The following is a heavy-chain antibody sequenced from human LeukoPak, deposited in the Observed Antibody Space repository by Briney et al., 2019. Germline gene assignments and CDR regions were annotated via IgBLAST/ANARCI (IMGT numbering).Heavy chain of an antibody. CDR2: ISGSGGST. J-gene: IGHJ6*03. Sequence: GGSLRLSCAASGFTVSSNYMSWVRQAPGKGLEWVSAISGSGGSTYYADSVKGRFTISRDNSKNTLYLQMNSLRAEDTAVYYCAKGARITMVRGVITQYYYYYYYMDVWGKGTTVTVSS. CDR1: GFTVSSNY. D-gene: IGHD3-10*01. V-gene: IGHV3-23*01. CDR3: AKGARITMVRGVITQYYYYYYYMDV.